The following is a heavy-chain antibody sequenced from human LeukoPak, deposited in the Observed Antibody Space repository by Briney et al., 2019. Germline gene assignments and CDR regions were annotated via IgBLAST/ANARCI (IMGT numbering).Heavy chain of an antibody. CDR1: GFTVSTNY. CDR2: IYSGGGGTT. Sequence: PGWSLGPSCAASGFTVSTNYMTWVRQAPGKGLEWVSVIYSGGGGTTHYADSVKGRFTISRDNSKNTVSLQMNSLTAEDTAIYYCARDNGLNWFDPWGQGTLVTVSS. CDR3: ARDNGLNWFDP. J-gene: IGHJ5*02. V-gene: IGHV3-53*01.